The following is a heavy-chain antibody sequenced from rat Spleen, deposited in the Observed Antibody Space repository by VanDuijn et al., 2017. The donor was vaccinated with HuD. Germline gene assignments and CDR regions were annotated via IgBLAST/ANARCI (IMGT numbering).Heavy chain of an antibody. Sequence: QVQLKESGPGLVQPSQTLSLTCTVSGFSLTSYNVHWVRQPTGKGLQWMGVIWTGGSTDYNSALKSRLSISRDTSKSQVFLKMNSLQTEDTATYYCARGTTTVVTDYWGQGVMVTVSS. J-gene: IGHJ2*01. D-gene: IGHD1-1*01. V-gene: IGHV2-30*01. CDR3: ARGTTTVVTDY. CDR1: GFSLTSYN. CDR2: IWTGGST.